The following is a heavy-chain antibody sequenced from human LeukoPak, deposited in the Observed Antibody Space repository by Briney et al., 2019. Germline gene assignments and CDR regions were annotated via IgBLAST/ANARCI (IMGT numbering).Heavy chain of an antibody. D-gene: IGHD2-15*01. J-gene: IGHJ5*01. Sequence: SETLSLTCTVSGGSISSSTYHWGWIRQPPGKGLEWIGSIYYSGNTYYNPSLKSRVTKSVDTSKNQFSVKLSSVTAADTAVYYCARHSSPHAGSSSWYDFWGQGTLVIVSS. CDR3: ARHSSPHAGSSSWYDF. V-gene: IGHV4-39*01. CDR1: GGSISSSTYH. CDR2: IYYSGNT.